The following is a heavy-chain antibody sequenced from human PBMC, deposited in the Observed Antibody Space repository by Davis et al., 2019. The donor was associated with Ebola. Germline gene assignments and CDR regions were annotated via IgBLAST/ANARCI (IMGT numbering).Heavy chain of an antibody. CDR3: TTPGGQDSGYDVFDI. CDR1: GYTFSNHA. Sequence: ASVKVSCKASGYTFSNHAINWVRQAPGQGLEWMGMINPNDGRTIYAQKFQGRVTVTRDTSTTTVYMDLSILRSEDTALYYCTTPGGQDSGYDVFDIWGQGTMVTVSS. D-gene: IGHD5-12*01. V-gene: IGHV1-46*03. CDR2: INPNDGRT. J-gene: IGHJ3*02.